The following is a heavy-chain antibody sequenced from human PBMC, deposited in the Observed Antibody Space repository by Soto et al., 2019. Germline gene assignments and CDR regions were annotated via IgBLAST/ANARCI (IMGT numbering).Heavy chain of an antibody. D-gene: IGHD5-18*01. CDR1: GYSFTSYW. CDR3: ARRGYSYGSVDYGMDV. J-gene: IGHJ6*02. V-gene: IGHV5-10-1*01. CDR2: IDPSDSYT. Sequence: PGESLKISCKGSGYSFTSYWISWVRQMPGKGLEWMGRIDPSDSYTNYSPSFQGHGTISADKSISTAYLQWSSLKASDTAMYYCARRGYSYGSVDYGMDVWGQGTTVTVSS.